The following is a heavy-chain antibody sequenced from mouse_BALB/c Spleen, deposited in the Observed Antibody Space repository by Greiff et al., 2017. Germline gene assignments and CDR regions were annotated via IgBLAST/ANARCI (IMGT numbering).Heavy chain of an antibody. CDR2: ISSGGGST. CDR1: GFAFSSYD. Sequence: EVHLVESGGGLVKPGGSLKLSCAASGFAFSSYDMSWVRQTPEKRLEWVAYISSGGGSTYYPDTVKGRFTISRDNAKNTLYLQMSSLKSEDTAMYYCASKFTLDYWGQGTTLTVSS. V-gene: IGHV5-12-1*01. CDR3: ASKFTLDY. J-gene: IGHJ2*01.